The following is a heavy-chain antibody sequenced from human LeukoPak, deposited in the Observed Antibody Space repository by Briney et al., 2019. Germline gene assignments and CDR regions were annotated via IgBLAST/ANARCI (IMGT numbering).Heavy chain of an antibody. CDR1: GFGLSAYN. CDR2: ISSTTTI. Sequence: GRSLRLSCAASGFGLSAYNMNWVRQAPGKGLEWISHISSTTTIYYSDSVKGRFTISRDNARNSLYLQMNSLRVEDSAVYYCARGGGGVYAYYDYWGQGTLVTVSS. J-gene: IGHJ4*02. D-gene: IGHD5/OR15-5a*01. CDR3: ARGGGGVYAYYDY. V-gene: IGHV3-69-1*01.